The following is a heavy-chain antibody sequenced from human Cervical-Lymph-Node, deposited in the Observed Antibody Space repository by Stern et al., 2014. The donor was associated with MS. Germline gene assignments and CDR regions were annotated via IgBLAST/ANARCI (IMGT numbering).Heavy chain of an antibody. J-gene: IGHJ4*02. CDR2: MNPSSGRT. D-gene: IGHD5-18*01. Sequence: VQLVESGAGEKKPGASVKVSCKASGYTFTASYVHWVRQAPGQGLEWMGWMNPSSGRTNYAPKFQGRVAMTRATSISTAYMELSRLIFDDTAVYYCAGALWEYLENWGQGTLVTVSS. V-gene: IGHV1-2*02. CDR1: GYTFTASY. CDR3: AGALWEYLEN.